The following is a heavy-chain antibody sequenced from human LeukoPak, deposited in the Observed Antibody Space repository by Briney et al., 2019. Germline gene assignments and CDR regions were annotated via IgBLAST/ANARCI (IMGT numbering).Heavy chain of an antibody. Sequence: PSKTLFLPCSLSGDPLSSGVFFWSLIPQPPRKGLEWIWRIYTTGNTNYNPSLKSRVTMSIDTSENQFSLKLTSVTAADTAVYYCARGSFYRNSYYYYINVWGTGTTVTVSS. CDR3: ARGSFYRNSYYYYINV. CDR2: IYTTGNT. J-gene: IGHJ6*03. D-gene: IGHD5/OR15-5a*01. CDR1: GDPLSSGVFF. V-gene: IGHV4-61*02.